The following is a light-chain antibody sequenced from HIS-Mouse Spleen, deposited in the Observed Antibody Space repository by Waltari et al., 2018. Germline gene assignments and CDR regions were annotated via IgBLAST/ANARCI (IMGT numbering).Light chain of an antibody. Sequence: QSALTQPASVSGSPGQSITISCTGTSSDVGSYNLVSWYQQHPGKAPKLMMYDGSKRPSGVANRFSGSKCGNTASLTISGLQAEDEADYYCCSYAGSSTWVFGGGTKLTVL. CDR3: CSYAGSSTWV. CDR2: DGS. V-gene: IGLV2-23*01. CDR1: SSDVGSYNL. J-gene: IGLJ3*02.